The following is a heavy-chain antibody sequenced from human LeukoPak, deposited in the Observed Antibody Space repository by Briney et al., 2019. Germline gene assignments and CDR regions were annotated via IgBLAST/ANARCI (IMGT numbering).Heavy chain of an antibody. D-gene: IGHD1-14*01. J-gene: IGHJ4*02. CDR2: FCLGRDT. V-gene: IGHV4-38-2*02. CDR1: GDSVTNDFF. Sequence: TSETLSLSCTVSGDSVTNDFFWGWVRQPPGKELEWNGSFCLGRDTHYRPSLKSRVTISVDTSKNQFSLNLNSVTAADTAVYYCARWASISREPGGFFDHWGQGTLVTVSS. CDR3: ARWASISREPGGFFDH.